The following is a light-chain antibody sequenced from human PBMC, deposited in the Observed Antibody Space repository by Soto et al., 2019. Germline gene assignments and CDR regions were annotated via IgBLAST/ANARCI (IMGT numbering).Light chain of an antibody. J-gene: IGKJ4*01. CDR1: QSVNKY. CDR3: QQLSTWPSLT. V-gene: IGKV3-11*01. Sequence: EIVLTQSPATLSLYTGERATLSCRASQSVNKYLAWYRQKPGQPPRLLIYDASYRATGIPDRFSGSGSGTDFTLTISSPDPEDSAGYYCQQLSTWPSLTFGGGTKVDVK. CDR2: DAS.